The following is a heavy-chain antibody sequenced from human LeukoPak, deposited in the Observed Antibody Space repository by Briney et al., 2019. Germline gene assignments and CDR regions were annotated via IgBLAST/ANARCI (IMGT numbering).Heavy chain of an antibody. D-gene: IGHD5-18*01. Sequence: SETLSLTCTVSGGSISSYYWSWIRQPPGKGLEWIGYIYYSGSTNYNPSLKSRVTISVDTSKNQFSLKLSSVTAADTAVYYCARDAGRGYSYGYDHWGQGTLVTVSS. CDR3: ARDAGRGYSYGYDH. J-gene: IGHJ4*02. V-gene: IGHV4-59*01. CDR1: GGSISSYY. CDR2: IYYSGST.